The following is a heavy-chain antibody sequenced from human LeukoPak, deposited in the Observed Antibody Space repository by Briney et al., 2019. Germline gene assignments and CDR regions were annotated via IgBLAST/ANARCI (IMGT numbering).Heavy chain of an antibody. V-gene: IGHV3-30*04. CDR1: GFTFSSYT. CDR2: ISYDGSNE. D-gene: IGHD2-21*01. Sequence: PGGSLRLSCAASGFTFSSYTIHWVRQAPGKGLEWVAVISYDGSNEYYADSVKGRFTISRDNSKNTLYLQMSSLRAEDTAVYYCAKESNRGLPDYWGQGTLVTVPS. CDR3: AKESNRGLPDY. J-gene: IGHJ4*02.